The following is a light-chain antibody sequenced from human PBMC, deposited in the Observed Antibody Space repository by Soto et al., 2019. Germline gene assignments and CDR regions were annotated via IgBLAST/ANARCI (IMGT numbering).Light chain of an antibody. CDR3: LQHNSYPPA. J-gene: IGKJ1*01. V-gene: IGKV1-17*02. CDR2: AAS. Sequence: DIQMTQSPSFLSASVGDRVTITCRASQVIRNDLGWYQQKTGKAPKRLIYAASSLQSGVPSRFSGSGSGTEFPLTISNLQPEDFATYYCLQHNSYPPAFGQGTKVEIK. CDR1: QVIRND.